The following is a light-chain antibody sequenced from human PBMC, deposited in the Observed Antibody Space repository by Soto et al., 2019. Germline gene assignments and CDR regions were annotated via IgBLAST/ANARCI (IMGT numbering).Light chain of an antibody. V-gene: IGKV1-39*01. J-gene: IGKJ4*01. CDR2: AAS. CDR1: QSISNY. CDR3: QQSYGTPLT. Sequence: DMEMTQSPSSLSASVGDRVTITCRASQSISNYLNWYQHKPGKVPKPLIYAASSLQSGVPTKFSGSGSGTDFTLTINSLQPEDFATYYCQQSYGTPLTFGGGTKIEIK.